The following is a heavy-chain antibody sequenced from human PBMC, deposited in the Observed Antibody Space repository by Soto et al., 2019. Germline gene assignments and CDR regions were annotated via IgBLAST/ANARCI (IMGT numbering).Heavy chain of an antibody. J-gene: IGHJ6*02. Sequence: GGSLRLSCVASGFTFRTYTMNWVRQAPGKGLEWVSGIRGFSPYTFYAESVKGRFTISRDNANNSLYLQMNSLGVEDTAVYYCARDRGYDAHDYYYNAMDAWGQGTTGTVSS. D-gene: IGHD2-15*01. V-gene: IGHV3-21*01. CDR2: IRGFSPYT. CDR1: GFTFRTYT. CDR3: ARDRGYDAHDYYYNAMDA.